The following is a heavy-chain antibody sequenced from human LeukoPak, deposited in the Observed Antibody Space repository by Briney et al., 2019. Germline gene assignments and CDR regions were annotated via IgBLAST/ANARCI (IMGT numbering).Heavy chain of an antibody. D-gene: IGHD2-21*01. CDR2: IYYSGST. Sequence: SETLSLTCTVSGGSISGSSYYWGWNRQPPGKGLEWIGTIYYSGSTYYNPSLKSRVTISVDTSKNQFSLKLSSVTAADTAVYYCARVVPRGGDDYWGQGTLVTVSS. CDR3: ARVVPRGGDDY. CDR1: GGSISGSSYY. V-gene: IGHV4-39*07. J-gene: IGHJ4*02.